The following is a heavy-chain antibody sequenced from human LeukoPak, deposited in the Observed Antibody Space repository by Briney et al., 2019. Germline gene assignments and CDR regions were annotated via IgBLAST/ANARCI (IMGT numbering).Heavy chain of an antibody. J-gene: IGHJ4*02. D-gene: IGHD1-26*01. CDR3: AGGSLRVRFDY. V-gene: IGHV3-21*04. CDR1: GFTFSSYS. Sequence: GGSLRLSCAASGFTFSSYSMNWVRQAPGKGLEWVSSISSSSSYIYYAVSVKGRFTISRDTSKNTLHLQMNSLRAEDTAVYYCAGGSLRVRFDYWGQGTLVTVSS. CDR2: ISSSSSYI.